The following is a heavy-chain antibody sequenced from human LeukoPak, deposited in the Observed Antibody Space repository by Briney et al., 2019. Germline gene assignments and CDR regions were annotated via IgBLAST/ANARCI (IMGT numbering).Heavy chain of an antibody. Sequence: SETLSLTCTVSGGSISSYYWSWIRQPPGKGLGWIGYIYYSGSTNYNPSLKSRVTISVDTSKNQFSLKLSSVTAADTAVYYCARGYCSGGSCYRGYFDYWGQGTLVTVSS. CDR3: ARGYCSGGSCYRGYFDY. V-gene: IGHV4-59*01. D-gene: IGHD2-15*01. J-gene: IGHJ4*02. CDR1: GGSISSYY. CDR2: IYYSGST.